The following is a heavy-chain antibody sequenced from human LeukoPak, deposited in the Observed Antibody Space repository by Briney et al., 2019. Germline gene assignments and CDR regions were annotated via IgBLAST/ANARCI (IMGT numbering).Heavy chain of an antibody. D-gene: IGHD6-13*01. CDR2: INHSGST. CDR1: GGSFSGYY. Sequence: SETLSLTCAVYGGSFSGYYWSWIRQPPGKGLEWSGEINHSGSTNYNPSLKSRLTISVDTSKNQFSLKLSSVPAADTAVYYCATYSSRNLDSWGQGTLVTVSS. CDR3: ATYSSRNLDS. V-gene: IGHV4-34*01. J-gene: IGHJ4*02.